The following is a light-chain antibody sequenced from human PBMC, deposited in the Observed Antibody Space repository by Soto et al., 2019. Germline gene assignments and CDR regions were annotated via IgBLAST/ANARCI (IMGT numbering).Light chain of an antibody. CDR3: QQFGGSPPSWT. Sequence: ESVLTQSPGTLSLSPGERATLSCRASQSVSSNSLARYQQKPGQAPRLLIYGASSRATGTPDRFGGSGSGTDFALNISRLETDDIAVYFCQQFGGSPPSWTFGQGTKVEI. CDR2: GAS. J-gene: IGKJ1*01. CDR1: QSVSSNS. V-gene: IGKV3-20*01.